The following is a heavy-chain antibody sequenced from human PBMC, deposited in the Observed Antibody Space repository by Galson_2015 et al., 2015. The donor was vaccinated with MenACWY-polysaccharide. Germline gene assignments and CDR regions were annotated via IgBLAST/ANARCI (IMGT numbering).Heavy chain of an antibody. CDR2: IQNDGSNK. Sequence: SLRLSCAASGSRFSTSGMHWVRQAPGKGLEWVAVIQNDGSNKVYADSVKGRFTISRDNSKNTVFLQMNTLGVEDTAVYYCARESSRIVFHAFDIWGEGTIVTVSS. CDR3: ARESSRIVFHAFDI. D-gene: IGHD6-19*01. V-gene: IGHV3-33*01. J-gene: IGHJ3*02. CDR1: GSRFSTSG.